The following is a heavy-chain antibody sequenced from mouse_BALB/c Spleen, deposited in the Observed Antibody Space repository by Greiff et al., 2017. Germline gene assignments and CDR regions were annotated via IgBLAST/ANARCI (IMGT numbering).Heavy chain of an antibody. J-gene: IGHJ2*01. V-gene: IGHV5-17*02. CDR3: ATSNWVYFDY. CDR2: ISSGSSTI. Sequence: EVQRVESGGGLVQPGGSRKLSCAASGFTFSSFGMHWVRQAPEKGLEWVAYISSGSSTIYYADTVKGRFTISRDNPKNTLFLQMTSLRSEDTAMYYCATSNWVYFDYWGQGTTLTVSS. D-gene: IGHD4-1*01. CDR1: GFTFSSFG.